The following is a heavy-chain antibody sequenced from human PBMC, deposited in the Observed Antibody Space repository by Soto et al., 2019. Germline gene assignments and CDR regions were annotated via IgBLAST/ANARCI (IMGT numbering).Heavy chain of an antibody. V-gene: IGHV1-8*01. CDR1: GYTFSSYD. Sequence: QVQLVQSGAEVKKTGASVKVSCKASGYTFSSYDINWVRQATGQGLEWMGWMNPNSGNTGYAQKFQGRVTMTRDTSITTAYMELGSLTSDDTALYFCASQCGGGSCYNYWGQGTQVTVSS. CDR2: MNPNSGNT. CDR3: ASQCGGGSCYNY. D-gene: IGHD2-21*01. J-gene: IGHJ4*02.